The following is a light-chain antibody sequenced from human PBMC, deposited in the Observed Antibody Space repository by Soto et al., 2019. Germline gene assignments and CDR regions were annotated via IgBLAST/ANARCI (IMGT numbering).Light chain of an antibody. J-gene: IGKJ1*01. Sequence: EIVVTQSPATLSLSPGERATLSCRASQSLSGTLAWFQQKPGQPPRLLIYGASNRATGIPARFTASGSGTDFTLTISSLEPEDFAVYYCQQRTLWPRTFGQGTKVEIK. CDR3: QQRTLWPRT. V-gene: IGKV3-11*01. CDR1: QSLSGT. CDR2: GAS.